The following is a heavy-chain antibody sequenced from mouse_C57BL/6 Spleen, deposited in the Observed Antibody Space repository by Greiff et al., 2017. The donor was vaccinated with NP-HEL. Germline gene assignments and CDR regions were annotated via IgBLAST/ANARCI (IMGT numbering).Heavy chain of an antibody. D-gene: IGHD1-1*01. CDR2: IDPETGGT. CDR3: TRRGSSYAMDY. CDR1: GYTFTDYE. Sequence: VKLVESGAELVRPGASVTLSCKASGYTFTDYEMHWVKQTPVHGLEWIGAIDPETGGTAYNQKFKGKAILTADKSSSTAYMELRSLTSEDSAVYYCTRRGSSYAMDYWGQGTSVTVSS. J-gene: IGHJ4*01. V-gene: IGHV1-15*01.